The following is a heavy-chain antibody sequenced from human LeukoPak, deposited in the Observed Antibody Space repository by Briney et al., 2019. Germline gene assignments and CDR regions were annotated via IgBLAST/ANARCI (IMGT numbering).Heavy chain of an antibody. J-gene: IGHJ4*02. Sequence: GGSLRLSCAGSGFTFSSYGMNWVRQLPGKGLGWVSSISSSRTYIYYADSVKGRFTISRDNAKNSLYLQMTSLRAEDTAVYYCARVWGVVSAATENYFDYWGQGTLVTVSS. D-gene: IGHD2-2*01. CDR2: ISSSRTYI. CDR3: ARVWGVVSAATENYFDY. CDR1: GFTFSSYG. V-gene: IGHV3-21*01.